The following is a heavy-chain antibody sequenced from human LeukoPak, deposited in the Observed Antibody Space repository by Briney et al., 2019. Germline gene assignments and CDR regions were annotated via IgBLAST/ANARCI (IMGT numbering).Heavy chain of an antibody. CDR3: ARWTGFGGFDY. D-gene: IGHD3/OR15-3a*01. CDR2: INHSGST. J-gene: IGHJ4*02. CDR1: GGSFSGYY. V-gene: IGHV4-34*01. Sequence: SETLSLTCAVYGGSFSGYYWSWIRQPPGKGLEWIGEINHSGSTNYNPSLKSRVTISVDTSKNQFSLKLSSVTAADTAVYYCARWTGFGGFDYWGQGTLVTVSS.